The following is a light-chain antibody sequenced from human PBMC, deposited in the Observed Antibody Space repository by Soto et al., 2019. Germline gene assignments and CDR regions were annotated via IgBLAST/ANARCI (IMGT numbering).Light chain of an antibody. CDR1: SSNIGAGYD. CDR3: QSYDSSLSGYV. Sequence: QSVLTQPPSVSGAPGQRVTNSCTGSSSNIGAGYDVHWYQQLPGTAPKLLIYGNSNRPSGVPDRFSGSKSGTSASLAITGLQAEDEADYYCQSYDSSLSGYVFGTGTKATV. V-gene: IGLV1-40*01. J-gene: IGLJ1*01. CDR2: GNS.